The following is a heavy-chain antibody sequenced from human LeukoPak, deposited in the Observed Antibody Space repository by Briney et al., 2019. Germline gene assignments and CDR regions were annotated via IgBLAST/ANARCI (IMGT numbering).Heavy chain of an antibody. D-gene: IGHD3-10*01. CDR2: ISSSSSYI. V-gene: IGHV3-21*01. J-gene: IGHJ4*02. CDR3: AGSRFGELYYFDY. Sequence: PGGSLRLSCAASGFTFSSYSMNWVRQAPGKGLEWVSSISSSSSYIYYADSVKGRFTISRDNAKNSLYLQMSSLRAEDTAVYYCAGSRFGELYYFDYWGQGTLVTVSS. CDR1: GFTFSSYS.